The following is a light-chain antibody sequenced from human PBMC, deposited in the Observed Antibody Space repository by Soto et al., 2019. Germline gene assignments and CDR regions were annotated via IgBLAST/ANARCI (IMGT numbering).Light chain of an antibody. Sequence: QSVLTQPASVSGSPGQSITISCTGTSSDVGGYNYVSWYQQHPGKAPKLMIYDVSNRPSGVSNRFSGCKSGNTASLTISGLQAEDEADYYCSSYTSSSTRVVFGGGTKLTVL. V-gene: IGLV2-14*01. CDR1: SSDVGGYNY. CDR3: SSYTSSSTRVV. J-gene: IGLJ2*01. CDR2: DVS.